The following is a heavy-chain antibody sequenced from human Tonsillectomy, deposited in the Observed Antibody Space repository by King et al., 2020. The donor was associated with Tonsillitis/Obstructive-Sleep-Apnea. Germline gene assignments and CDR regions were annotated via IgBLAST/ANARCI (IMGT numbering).Heavy chain of an antibody. V-gene: IGHV3-30*04. CDR3: ARAGEDIVVVPAAILQGNYYMDV. J-gene: IGHJ6*03. CDR1: GFTFSTYA. D-gene: IGHD2-2*02. CDR2: ISYDGSNK. Sequence: VQLVESGGGVVQPGRSLSLSCAASGFTFSTYAMHCVRQAPGKGLEWVAVISYDGSNKYYADSVKGRFTISRANSKNTLYLQMNSLRAEDTTVFSCARAGEDIVVVPAAILQGNYYMDVWGKGTPVTVSS.